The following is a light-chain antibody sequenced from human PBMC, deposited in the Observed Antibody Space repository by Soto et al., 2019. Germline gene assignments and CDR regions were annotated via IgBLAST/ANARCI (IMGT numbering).Light chain of an antibody. CDR3: QQYNSWPLT. V-gene: IGKV3-15*01. CDR2: AAS. CDR1: QSVYSN. Sequence: EIVMTQSPATLSVSPGERATLSCRASQSVYSNLAWYQQKPGQAPGLLIYAASTRATGIPARFSGSGSGTEFTLTISSLQSEDFAVYYCQQYNSWPLTFGGGTKVEIK. J-gene: IGKJ4*01.